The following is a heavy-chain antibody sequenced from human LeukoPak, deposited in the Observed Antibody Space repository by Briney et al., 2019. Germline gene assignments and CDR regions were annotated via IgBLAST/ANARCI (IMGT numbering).Heavy chain of an antibody. J-gene: IGHJ5*02. V-gene: IGHV1-2*06. Sequence: ASVKVSCKASGYTFTGYYMHWVRQAPGQGLEWMGRINPNSGGTNYAQKFQGRVTMTRATSISTAYMELSRLRSDDTAVYYCARGRYCSSTSCWAPDHWGQGTLVTVSS. D-gene: IGHD2-2*01. CDR1: GYTFTGYY. CDR2: INPNSGGT. CDR3: ARGRYCSSTSCWAPDH.